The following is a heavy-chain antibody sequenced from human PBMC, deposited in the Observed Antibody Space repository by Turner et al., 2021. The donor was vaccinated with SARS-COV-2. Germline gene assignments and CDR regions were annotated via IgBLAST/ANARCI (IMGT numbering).Heavy chain of an antibody. V-gene: IGHV3-23*01. CDR3: ARDHGYRAQVGYYGMGV. J-gene: IGHJ6*02. D-gene: IGHD1-1*01. CDR1: GFTFSSYA. Sequence: EVQLLESGGGLVQPGGSLRLSCAASGFTFSSYAMSWVRQAPGKGLEWVSAISGSGGSTYYADSVKGRFTISRDNSKNTLYLQMNSLRAEDTAVYYCARDHGYRAQVGYYGMGVWGQGTTVTVSS. CDR2: ISGSGGST.